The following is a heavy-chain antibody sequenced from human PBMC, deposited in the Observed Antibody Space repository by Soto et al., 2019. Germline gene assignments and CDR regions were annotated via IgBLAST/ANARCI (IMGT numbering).Heavy chain of an antibody. CDR2: INSDGSST. V-gene: IGHV3-74*01. J-gene: IGHJ6*02. D-gene: IGHD1-26*01. CDR1: GFTFSSYW. CDR3: ASITSWSYLGGYYYYGMDV. Sequence: EVQLVESGGGLVQPGGSLRLSCAASGFTFSSYWMHWVRQAPGKGLVWVSRINSDGSSTSYADSVKGRFTISRDNAKNTLYVQMNSLRAEDTAVYYCASITSWSYLGGYYYYGMDVWGQGTTVTVSS.